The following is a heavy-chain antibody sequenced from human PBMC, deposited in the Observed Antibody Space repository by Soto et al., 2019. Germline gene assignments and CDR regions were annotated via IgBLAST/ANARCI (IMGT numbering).Heavy chain of an antibody. Sequence: GSLILSCASAGITFSRYAMSWVRQAPGKGLEWVSAISGSGGSTYYADSVKGRFTISRDNSKNTLYLQMNSLRAEDTAVYYCAKDARRDYPVTRAYFDYWGQGTLVTVSS. CDR3: AKDARRDYPVTRAYFDY. V-gene: IGHV3-23*01. D-gene: IGHD4-4*01. CDR2: ISGSGGST. CDR1: GITFSRYA. J-gene: IGHJ4*02.